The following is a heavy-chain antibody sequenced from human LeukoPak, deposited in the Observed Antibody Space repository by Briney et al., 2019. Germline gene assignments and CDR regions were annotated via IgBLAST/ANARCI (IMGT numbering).Heavy chain of an antibody. Sequence: GGSLRLSCSASGFTFSSYSMNWVRQAPGKGLVWVSYISSSSTTIYYADSVKGRFTISRDNAKNSLYLQMNSLIVSDTAVYYCARGPYKDFWSGYSDYWGQGTLVTVSS. D-gene: IGHD3-3*01. CDR3: ARGPYKDFWSGYSDY. CDR1: GFTFSSYS. V-gene: IGHV3-48*01. CDR2: ISSSSTTI. J-gene: IGHJ4*02.